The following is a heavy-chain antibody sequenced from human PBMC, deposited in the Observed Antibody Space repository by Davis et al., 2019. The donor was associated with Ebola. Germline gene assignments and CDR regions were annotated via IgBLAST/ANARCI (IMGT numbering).Heavy chain of an antibody. D-gene: IGHD2-21*02. CDR1: GYTFTSYY. V-gene: IGHV1-46*01. Sequence: ASVKVSCKASGYTFTSYYMHWVRQAPGQGLEWMGIINPSGGSTSYAQKFQGRVTMTTDSSTSTAYLELRSLRSDDTALYYCTRGPAGDVVVTAPFDHWGQGTLVTVSS. CDR2: INPSGGST. CDR3: TRGPAGDVVVTAPFDH. J-gene: IGHJ4*02.